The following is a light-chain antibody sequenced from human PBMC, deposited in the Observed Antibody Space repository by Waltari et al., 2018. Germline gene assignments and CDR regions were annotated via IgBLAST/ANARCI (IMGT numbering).Light chain of an antibody. V-gene: IGKV3-20*01. CDR2: DTL. Sequence: EVVLTQSPGTLSLSPGERATLSCRASQDIANTYLAWYQKKPGQAPRLLIYDTLQRASGIPDRFSGSGSGTDFTLTISRLEPEDFAVYYCHQYRTHRTFGQGTKVEFK. J-gene: IGKJ1*01. CDR1: QDIANTY. CDR3: HQYRTHRT.